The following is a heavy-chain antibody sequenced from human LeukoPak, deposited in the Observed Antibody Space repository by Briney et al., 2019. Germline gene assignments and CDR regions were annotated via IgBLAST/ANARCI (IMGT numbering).Heavy chain of an antibody. V-gene: IGHV3-7*04. Sequence: PGGSLRLSCAASGFTFSIYWMTWVRQAPGKGLEWVANINPDGSAKAYVDSVKGRFTISRDNAKKSLYLQMNSLRAEDTAVYYCARDSPGYLAYDSWGQGTLVTVSS. CDR3: ARDSPGYLAYDS. D-gene: IGHD1-1*01. CDR2: INPDGSAK. J-gene: IGHJ4*02. CDR1: GFTFSIYW.